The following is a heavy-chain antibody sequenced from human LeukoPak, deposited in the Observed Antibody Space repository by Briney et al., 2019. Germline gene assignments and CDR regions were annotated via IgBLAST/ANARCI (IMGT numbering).Heavy chain of an antibody. D-gene: IGHD6-13*01. CDR3: AKEGIHMHYYYMDV. V-gene: IGHV3-23*01. CDR2: ISGSGGST. CDR1: GFTFSSYA. J-gene: IGHJ6*03. Sequence: GGSLRLSCAASGFTFSSYAMSWVRQAPGKGLEWVSAISGSGGSTYYADSVKGRFTISRDNSKNMLYLQMNSLRAEDTAVYYCAKEGIHMHYYYMDVWGKGTTVTVSS.